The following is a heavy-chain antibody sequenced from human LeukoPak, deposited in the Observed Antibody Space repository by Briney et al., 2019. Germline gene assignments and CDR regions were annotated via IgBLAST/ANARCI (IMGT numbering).Heavy chain of an antibody. V-gene: IGHV3-7*01. CDR3: ARESYDYGDSNWFDP. J-gene: IGHJ5*02. CDR1: GFTFSSYW. CDR2: IKQDGSEK. D-gene: IGHD4-17*01. Sequence: GGSLRLSCAASGFTFSSYWMSWVRQAPGKGLEWVANIKQDGSEKYYVDSVKGRFTISRDNAKNSLYLQMNSLSAEDTAVYYCARESYDYGDSNWFDPWGQGTLVTVSS.